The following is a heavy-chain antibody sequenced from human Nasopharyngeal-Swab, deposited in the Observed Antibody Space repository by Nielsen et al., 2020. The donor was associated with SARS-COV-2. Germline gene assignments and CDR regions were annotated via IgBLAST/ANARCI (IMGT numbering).Heavy chain of an antibody. V-gene: IGHV1-24*01. Sequence: ASVKVSCKVSGYTLTELSMHWVRQAPGKGLEWMGGFDPEDGETIYAQKFQGRVTMTEDTSTGTAYMELSSLRSEDTAVYYCATGAAVAGTPISYYYYYGMDVWGQGTTVTVSS. J-gene: IGHJ6*02. D-gene: IGHD6-19*01. CDR2: FDPEDGET. CDR3: ATGAAVAGTPISYYYYYGMDV. CDR1: GYTLTELS.